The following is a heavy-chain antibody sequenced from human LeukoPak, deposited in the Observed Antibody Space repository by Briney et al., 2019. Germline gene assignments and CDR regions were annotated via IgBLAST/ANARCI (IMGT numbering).Heavy chain of an antibody. CDR1: GFTFSSYA. CDR2: ISYDGSNK. CDR3: ARDQAQVVVIHLFDY. Sequence: PGGSLRLSCAASGFTFSSYAMHWVRQAPGKGLEWVAVISYDGSNKYYADSVKGRFTISRDNSKNTLYLQMNSLRAEDTAVYYCARDQAQVVVIHLFDYWGQGTLVTVSS. J-gene: IGHJ4*02. V-gene: IGHV3-30-3*01. D-gene: IGHD3-22*01.